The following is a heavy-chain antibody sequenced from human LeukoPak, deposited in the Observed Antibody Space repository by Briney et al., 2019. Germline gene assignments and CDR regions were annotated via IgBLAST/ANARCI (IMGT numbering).Heavy chain of an antibody. CDR1: GVSISGYY. CDR3: ARGREWEPKVFDY. J-gene: IGHJ4*02. CDR2: IYYSGST. V-gene: IGHV4-59*01. Sequence: SETLSLTCTVSGVSISGYYWSWIRQPPGKGLEWIGYIYYSGSTNYNPSLKSRVTISVDTSKNQFSLKLSSVTAADTAVYYCARGREWEPKVFDYWGQGTLVTVSS. D-gene: IGHD1-26*01.